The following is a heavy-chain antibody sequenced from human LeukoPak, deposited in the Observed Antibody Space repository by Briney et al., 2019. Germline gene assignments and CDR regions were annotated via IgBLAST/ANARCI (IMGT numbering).Heavy chain of an antibody. J-gene: IGHJ4*02. CDR1: GFTFSDYW. CDR2: IKKDGSEK. D-gene: IGHD3-9*01. V-gene: IGHV3-7*01. CDR3: ARGKEYFDWLLRAYYFDF. Sequence: PGGSLRLSCAASGFTFSDYWMSWVRQAPGKGLEWAANIKKDGSEKYYVDSVKGRFTISRDNAKNSLYLQMNSLRAEDTAVYYCARGKEYFDWLLRAYYFDFWGQGTLVTVSS.